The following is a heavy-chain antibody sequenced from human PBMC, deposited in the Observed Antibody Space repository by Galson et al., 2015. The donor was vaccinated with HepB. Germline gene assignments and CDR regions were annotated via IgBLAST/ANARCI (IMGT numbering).Heavy chain of an antibody. Sequence: SLRLSCAASGLIFSNRGMHWVRQAPGKGLEWVAFIRYDGSSQYYGDSVRGRFTISRDNSKSTLYLQMNSLGPQDTAIHYCATDRTSGGFGEMEFDPWGQGTLVTVSS. V-gene: IGHV3-30*02. CDR2: IRYDGSSQ. CDR3: ATDRTSGGFGEMEFDP. CDR1: GLIFSNRG. D-gene: IGHD3-10*01. J-gene: IGHJ5*02.